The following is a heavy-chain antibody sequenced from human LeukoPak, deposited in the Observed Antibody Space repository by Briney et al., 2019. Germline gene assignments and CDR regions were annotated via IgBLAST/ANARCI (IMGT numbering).Heavy chain of an antibody. CDR1: GGSISNYY. D-gene: IGHD6-13*01. V-gene: IGHV4-59*01. CDR2: MHHSGST. Sequence: PSETLSLTCTVSGGSISNYYWSWIRQPPGEGLGWIGFMHHSGSTSHHPSLQNRVTMSVDTSKNQLSLNLTSATAADTAMYFCAGVRTAGTGPDCWGQGTLVTVSS. CDR3: AGVRTAGTGPDC. J-gene: IGHJ4*02.